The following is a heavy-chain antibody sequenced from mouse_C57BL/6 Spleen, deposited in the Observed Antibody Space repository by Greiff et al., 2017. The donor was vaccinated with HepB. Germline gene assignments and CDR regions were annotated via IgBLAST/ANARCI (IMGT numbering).Heavy chain of an antibody. CDR1: GFTFSSYA. D-gene: IGHD1-3*01. J-gene: IGHJ4*01. V-gene: IGHV5-4*01. Sequence: EVKLVESGGGLVKPGGSLKLSCAASGFTFSSYAMSWVRQTPEKRLEWVATISDGGSYTYYPDNVKGRFTISRDNAKNNLYLQMSHLKSEDTAMYYCAREWGKEHYYAMDYWGQGTSVTVSS. CDR3: AREWGKEHYYAMDY. CDR2: ISDGGSYT.